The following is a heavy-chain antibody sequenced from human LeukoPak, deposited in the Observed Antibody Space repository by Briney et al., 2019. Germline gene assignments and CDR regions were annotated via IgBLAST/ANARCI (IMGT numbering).Heavy chain of an antibody. D-gene: IGHD3-9*01. V-gene: IGHV1-2*02. CDR3: ARDSHDILTGSHDAFDI. Sequence: ASVKVSCKASGYTFTGYYMHWVRLAPGQGLEWMGWINPNSGGTNYAQKFQGRVTMTRDTSISTAYMELSRLRSDDTAVYYCARDSHDILTGSHDAFDIWGQGTMVTVSS. CDR1: GYTFTGYY. J-gene: IGHJ3*02. CDR2: INPNSGGT.